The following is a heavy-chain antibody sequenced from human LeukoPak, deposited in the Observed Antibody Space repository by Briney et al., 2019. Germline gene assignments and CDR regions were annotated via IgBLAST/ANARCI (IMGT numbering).Heavy chain of an antibody. CDR3: ARDQCSSTSCERP. V-gene: IGHV1-69*04. CDR1: GGTFSSYA. D-gene: IGHD2-2*01. J-gene: IGHJ5*02. Sequence: GASVKVSCKASGGTFSSYAISWVRQAPGQGLEWMGRIIPILGIANYARKFQGRVTITADKSTSTDYMELSSLRSEDTAVYYCARDQCSSTSCERPWGQGTLVTVSS. CDR2: IIPILGIA.